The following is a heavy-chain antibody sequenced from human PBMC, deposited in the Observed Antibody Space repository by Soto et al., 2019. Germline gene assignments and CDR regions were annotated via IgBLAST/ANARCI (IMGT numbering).Heavy chain of an antibody. CDR3: ARGRSITTEESDYYYGMDV. CDR1: GGTFSSYA. CDR2: IIPIFGTA. J-gene: IGHJ6*02. V-gene: IGHV1-69*06. D-gene: IGHD4-17*01. Sequence: GASVKVSCKASGGTFSSYAISWVRQAPGQGLEWMGGIIPIFGTANYAQKFQGRVTITADKSTSTAYMELSSLRSEDMAVYYCARGRSITTEESDYYYGMDVWGQGSTVTVSS.